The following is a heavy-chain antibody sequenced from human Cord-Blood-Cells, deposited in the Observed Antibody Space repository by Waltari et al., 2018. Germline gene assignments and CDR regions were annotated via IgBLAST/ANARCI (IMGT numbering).Heavy chain of an antibody. D-gene: IGHD1-26*01. Sequence: QVQLVQSGAEVKKPGDSVKVSCKDSGYTYTCYYLHLVRPASGQGLEWLGRINPNSGGTNYAQKFQGRVTMTRDTSISTAYMELSRLRSDDTAVYYCASGGPYSGSYFAFDIWGQGTMVTVSS. CDR2: INPNSGGT. J-gene: IGHJ3*02. CDR3: ASGGPYSGSYFAFDI. CDR1: GYTYTCYY. V-gene: IGHV1-2*06.